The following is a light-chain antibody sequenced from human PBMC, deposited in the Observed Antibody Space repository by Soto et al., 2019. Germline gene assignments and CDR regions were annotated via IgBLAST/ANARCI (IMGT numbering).Light chain of an antibody. CDR1: QSISSY. CDR3: QRSFNTPFT. V-gene: IGKV1-39*01. J-gene: IGKJ3*01. CDR2: TAS. Sequence: DLQMTQSPSSLSASVGDRVNITCRASQSISSYLNWYQQKPGKAPKLLIYTASSLQSGVPSRFSGSGSGTDFTLTISNLQPEDFATYYCQRSFNTPFTFGPGTKVDI.